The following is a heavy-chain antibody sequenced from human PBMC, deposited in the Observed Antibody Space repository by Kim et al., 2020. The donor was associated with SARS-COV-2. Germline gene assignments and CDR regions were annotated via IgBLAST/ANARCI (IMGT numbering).Heavy chain of an antibody. J-gene: IGHJ4*02. D-gene: IGHD4-4*01. CDR1: GFTFSSYE. CDR3: ARGPNYSPFDY. V-gene: IGHV3-48*03. CDR2: IIGSGTTI. Sequence: GGSLRLSCTASGFTFSSYEMNWVRQAPGKGLEWVSYIIGSGTTIYYADSVRGRFTISRDNDKNSLFLPMNSLRAEDTAVYYCARGPNYSPFDYWGQGTLVTVSS.